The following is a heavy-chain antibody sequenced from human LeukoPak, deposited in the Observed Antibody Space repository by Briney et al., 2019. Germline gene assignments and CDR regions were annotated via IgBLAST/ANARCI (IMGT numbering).Heavy chain of an antibody. D-gene: IGHD4-17*01. V-gene: IGHV1-69*06. J-gene: IGHJ4*02. CDR2: IIPIFGTA. CDR1: GGTLSSYA. Sequence: GASVKVSCKASGGTLSSYAISWVRQAPGQGLEWMGGIIPIFGTANYAQKFQGRVTITADKSTSTAYMELSSLRSEDTAVYYCARGYTVATARFDYWGQGTLVTVSS. CDR3: ARGYTVATARFDY.